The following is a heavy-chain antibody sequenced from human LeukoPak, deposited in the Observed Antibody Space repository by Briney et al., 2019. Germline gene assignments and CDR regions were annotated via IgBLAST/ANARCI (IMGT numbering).Heavy chain of an antibody. Sequence: SVKVSCKASGGTFSSYTISWVRQAPGQGLEWMGRIIPILGIANYAQKFQGRVTITADKSTSTAYMELSSLRSEDTAVYYCARDGSGSLPFDYWGQGTLVTVSS. CDR1: GGTFSSYT. J-gene: IGHJ4*02. V-gene: IGHV1-69*04. D-gene: IGHD1-26*01. CDR2: IIPILGIA. CDR3: ARDGSGSLPFDY.